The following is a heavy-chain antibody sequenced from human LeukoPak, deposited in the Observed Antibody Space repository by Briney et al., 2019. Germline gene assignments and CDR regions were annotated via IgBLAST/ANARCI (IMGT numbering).Heavy chain of an antibody. J-gene: IGHJ4*02. Sequence: GASVKVSCKASGGTFSSYAITWVRQAPGQGLEWMGGIIPISGTANYAQKFQGRVTITADESTSTAYMELSSLRSEDTAVYYCARAHRYSMTTVTYLDYWGQGTLVTVSS. V-gene: IGHV1-69*13. D-gene: IGHD4-17*01. CDR3: ARAHRYSMTTVTYLDY. CDR2: IIPISGTA. CDR1: GGTFSSYA.